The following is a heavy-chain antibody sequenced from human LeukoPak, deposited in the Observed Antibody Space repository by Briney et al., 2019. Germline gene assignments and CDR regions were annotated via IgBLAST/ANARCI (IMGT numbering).Heavy chain of an antibody. D-gene: IGHD6-13*01. CDR3: AGREVLAEEEYSSSWYDFDY. CDR1: GFTFSSYS. J-gene: IGHJ4*02. CDR2: TSDRGDYT. Sequence: PGGSLRLSCAASGFTFSSYSMSWVRQAPGTGLEWVSGTSDRGDYTYYADSVKGRFTISRDTSKNTLYLQMNSLRAEDTAVYYCAGREVLAEEEYSSSWYDFDYWGQGTLVTVSS. V-gene: IGHV3-23*01.